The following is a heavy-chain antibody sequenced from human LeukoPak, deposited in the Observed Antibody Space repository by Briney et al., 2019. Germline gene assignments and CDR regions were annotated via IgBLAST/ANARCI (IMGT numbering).Heavy chain of an antibody. CDR2: ISSSGSTI. Sequence: GGSLRLSCAASGFTFSSYEMNWVRQAPGKGLEWVSYISSSGSTIYYADSVKGRFTISRDNAKNSLYLQMNSLRAEDTAVYYCAREPSGGSGSYYTLTDDYRGQGTLVTVSS. CDR3: AREPSGGSGSYYTLTDDY. CDR1: GFTFSSYE. D-gene: IGHD3-10*01. J-gene: IGHJ4*02. V-gene: IGHV3-48*03.